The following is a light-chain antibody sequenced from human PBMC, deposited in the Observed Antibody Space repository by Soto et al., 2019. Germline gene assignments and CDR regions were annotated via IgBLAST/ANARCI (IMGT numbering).Light chain of an antibody. Sequence: QSVLTQPPSVSAAPGQKVTISCSGSSSNIGNNYVSCYQQLPGTAPKLLIYDNNKPPSGIPDRFSGSKSGTSATLGITGLQTGDEADYYCGTWDSSRSAVVFGGGTKLTVL. V-gene: IGLV1-51*01. CDR1: SSNIGNNY. CDR2: DNN. CDR3: GTWDSSRSAVV. J-gene: IGLJ2*01.